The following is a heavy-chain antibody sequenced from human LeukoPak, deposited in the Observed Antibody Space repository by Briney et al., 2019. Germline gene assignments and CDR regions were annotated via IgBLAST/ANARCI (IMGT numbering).Heavy chain of an antibody. V-gene: IGHV1-46*01. D-gene: IGHD3-10*01. CDR3: ATDGFGGDFDY. CDR2: INPSGGST. CDR1: GYTFTSYY. Sequence: GASVKVSCKASGYTFTSYYMHWVRQAPGQGLEWMGIINPSGGSTSYAQKFQGRVTMTEDTSTDTAYMELSSLRSEDTAVYYCATDGFGGDFDYWGQGTLVTVSS. J-gene: IGHJ4*02.